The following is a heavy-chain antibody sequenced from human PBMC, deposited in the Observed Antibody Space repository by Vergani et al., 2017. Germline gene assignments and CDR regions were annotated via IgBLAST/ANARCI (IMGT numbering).Heavy chain of an antibody. CDR2: IYHSGST. CDR3: ARGGGDILTGYTHFDY. J-gene: IGHJ4*02. CDR1: GGSISSGGYS. V-gene: IGHV4-30-2*01. Sequence: QLQLQESGSGLVKPSQTLSLTCAVSGGSISSGGYSWSWIRQPPGKGLEWIGYIYHSGSTYYNPSLKSRVTISVDTSKNQFSLKLSSVTAADTAVYYCARGGGDILTGYTHFDYWGQGTLVTVSS. D-gene: IGHD3-9*01.